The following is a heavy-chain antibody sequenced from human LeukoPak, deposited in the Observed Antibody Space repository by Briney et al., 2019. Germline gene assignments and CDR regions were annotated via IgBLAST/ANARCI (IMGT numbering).Heavy chain of an antibody. CDR2: VHYSGTT. V-gene: IGHV4-59*08. D-gene: IGHD4-11*01. J-gene: IGHJ4*02. Sequence: SETLSLTCTVSGGXISPYYCTWSRQPPGKGLEWIGYVHYSGTTNYNPSLHTRVTISLGTSKNQFSLRLSSVSAADTAVYYCARHYKSTRTTVLDYWGQGTLVTVSS. CDR1: GGXISPYY. CDR3: ARHYKSTRTTVLDY.